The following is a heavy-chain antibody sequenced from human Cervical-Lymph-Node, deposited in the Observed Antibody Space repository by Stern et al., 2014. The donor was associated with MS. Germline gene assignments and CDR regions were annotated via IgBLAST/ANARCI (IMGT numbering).Heavy chain of an antibody. CDR3: ARDLRVLGTTGWFDP. J-gene: IGHJ5*02. CDR2: ISTYNDKI. V-gene: IGHV1-18*01. Sequence: VQLVESGPEVKNPGASVKVSCKASGYTFTTFGVNWVRQAPGQGLEWMGWISTYNDKITYAQKFQGRVIMSTDTSTSTAYMEMRSLRSDDTAIYYCARDLRVLGTTGWFDPWGQGTLVTVSS. CDR1: GYTFTTFG. D-gene: IGHD1-7*01.